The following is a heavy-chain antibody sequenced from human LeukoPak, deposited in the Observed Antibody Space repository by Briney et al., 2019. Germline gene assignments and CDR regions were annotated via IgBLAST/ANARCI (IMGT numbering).Heavy chain of an antibody. CDR1: GGTFSSYG. V-gene: IGHV1-69*05. CDR2: IIPIFHTP. CDR3: AREKRGPQNAFDI. J-gene: IGHJ3*02. Sequence: ASVKVSCKASGGTFSSYGISWVRQAPGQGLEWMGGIIPIFHTPHYAQKFQGKVTITTDESANTAFMELSSLRSEDTAVYYCAREKRGPQNAFDIWGQGTMVTVSS.